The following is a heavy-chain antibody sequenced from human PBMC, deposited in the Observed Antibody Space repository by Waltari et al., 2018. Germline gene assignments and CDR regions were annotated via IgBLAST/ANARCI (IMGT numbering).Heavy chain of an antibody. Sequence: EVQLLESGGGLVQPGGSLRPPRAASGLSFSTYAMHWGRQAPGKGLECVSSISDNGITYYADSVKGRFTISRDNSKSTLYLLMNSLRDADAAVYYCAKRPMPSRGHGNYYLDYWGQGALVSVSS. D-gene: IGHD4-4*01. CDR3: AKRPMPSRGHGNYYLDY. J-gene: IGHJ4*02. CDR1: GLSFSTYA. CDR2: ISDNGIT. V-gene: IGHV3-23*01.